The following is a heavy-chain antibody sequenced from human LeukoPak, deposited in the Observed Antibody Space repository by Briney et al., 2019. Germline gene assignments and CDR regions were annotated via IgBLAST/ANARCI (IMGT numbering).Heavy chain of an antibody. CDR2: ISAYNGNT. Sequence: GASVKVSCKASGYTFTSYGISWVRQAPGQGLEWMGWISAYNGNTNYAQKLQGRVTMTTDTSTSTAYMELRSLRSDDTAVYYCARDASDNEITYCGGDCHTEADFDYWGQGTLVTVSS. V-gene: IGHV1-18*01. D-gene: IGHD2-21*02. J-gene: IGHJ4*02. CDR3: ARDASDNEITYCGGDCHTEADFDY. CDR1: GYTFTSYG.